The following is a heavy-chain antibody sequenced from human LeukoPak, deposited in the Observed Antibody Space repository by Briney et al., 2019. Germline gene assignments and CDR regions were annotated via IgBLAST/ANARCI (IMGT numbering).Heavy chain of an antibody. V-gene: IGHV3-7*01. D-gene: IGHD3-3*01. CDR2: IKDSGIEK. CDR3: ARWRGAQSEFDY. CDR1: GFTFSIYS. Sequence: GGSLRLSCAGSGFTFSIYSMGWVRQAPGKGLEWVANIKDSGIEKEYVDSVKGRFTISRDNAKNSLYLRMNSLRVEDTALYFCARWRGAQSEFDYWGQGTQVTVSS. J-gene: IGHJ4*02.